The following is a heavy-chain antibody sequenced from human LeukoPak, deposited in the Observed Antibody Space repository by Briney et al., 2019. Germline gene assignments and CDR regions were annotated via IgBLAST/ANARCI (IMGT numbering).Heavy chain of an antibody. CDR1: GDTFFIND. V-gene: IGHV1-8*01. CDR3: ARVTAAGTWTFDI. J-gene: IGHJ3*02. CDR2: MNPNSGNT. D-gene: IGHD6-13*01. Sequence: ASVNVSCKSSGDTFFINDINWVRQATGQGLEWMGWMNPNSGNTGYAQKFQGRVTMTRNTSISTAYMELTDLRSEDTAVYYCARVTAAGTWTFDIWGQGTTVTVSS.